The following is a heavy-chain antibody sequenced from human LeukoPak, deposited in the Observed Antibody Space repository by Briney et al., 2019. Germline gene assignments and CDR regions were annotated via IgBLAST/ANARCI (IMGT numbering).Heavy chain of an antibody. CDR2: INPNSGGT. CDR3: ARDSSVPSRSITMIVVVQLTD. J-gene: IGHJ4*02. CDR1: GYTFTGYY. V-gene: IGHV1-2*02. Sequence: GASVKVSCKASGYTFTGYYMHWVRQAPGQGLEWMGWINPNSGGTNYAQKFQGRITMTRDTSISTAYMELSRLRSDDTAVYYCARDSSVPSRSITMIVVVQLTDWGQGTLVTVSS. D-gene: IGHD3-22*01.